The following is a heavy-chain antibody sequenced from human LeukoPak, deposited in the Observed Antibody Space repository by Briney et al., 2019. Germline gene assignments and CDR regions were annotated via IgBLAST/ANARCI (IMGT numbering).Heavy chain of an antibody. CDR1: GFTFSSYA. Sequence: PGGSLRLSCAASGFTFSSYAMSWVRQAPGKGLEWVSAISGSGGSTYYADPVKGRFTISRDNSKNTLYLQINSLRAEDTAVYYCAKDLDSYGLPPFFDYWGQGTLVTVSS. V-gene: IGHV3-23*01. CDR2: ISGSGGST. J-gene: IGHJ4*02. D-gene: IGHD5-18*01. CDR3: AKDLDSYGLPPFFDY.